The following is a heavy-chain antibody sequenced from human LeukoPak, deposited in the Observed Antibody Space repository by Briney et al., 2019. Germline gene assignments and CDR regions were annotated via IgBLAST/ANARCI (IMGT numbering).Heavy chain of an antibody. CDR2: TYYRSKWYN. J-gene: IGHJ4*02. V-gene: IGHV6-1*01. D-gene: IGHD6-13*01. CDR3: ASSMNSYSGSWYYFDY. Sequence: SQTLSLTCAISGDSVSCNSAAWNWIRQSPSRGLEWLGRTYYRSKWYNDYAVSVKSRITINPDTSKNQFSLQLNSVTPEDTAVYYCASSMNSYSGSWYYFDYWGQGTLVTVSS. CDR1: GDSVSCNSAA.